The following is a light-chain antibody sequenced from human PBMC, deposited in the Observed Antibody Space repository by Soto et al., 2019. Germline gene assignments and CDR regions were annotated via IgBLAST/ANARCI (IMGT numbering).Light chain of an antibody. V-gene: IGKV3-20*01. Sequence: EMVLTQSPGTLSLSPGERATLSGRASQSVSSSYLAWYQQKPGQAPRLLIYGASSRATGIPDRFSGSGSGTDFTLTISRLEPEDFAVYYCQQYGSSPSITFGQGTRLEIK. J-gene: IGKJ5*01. CDR1: QSVSSSY. CDR2: GAS. CDR3: QQYGSSPSIT.